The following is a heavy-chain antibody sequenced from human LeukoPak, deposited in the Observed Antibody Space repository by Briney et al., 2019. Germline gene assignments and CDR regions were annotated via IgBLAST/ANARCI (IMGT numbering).Heavy chain of an antibody. CDR3: AGGTDDMVRTSFDP. D-gene: IGHD3-10*01. CDR2: IYHSGST. J-gene: IGHJ5*02. Sequence: SETLSLTCAVSGGSISSGGYSWSWIRQPPGKGLEWIGYIYHSGSTYYNPSLKSRVTISVDRSKNQFSLKLSSVTAADTAVYYCAGGTDDMVRTSFDPWGQGTLVTVSS. V-gene: IGHV4-30-2*01. CDR1: GGSISSGGYS.